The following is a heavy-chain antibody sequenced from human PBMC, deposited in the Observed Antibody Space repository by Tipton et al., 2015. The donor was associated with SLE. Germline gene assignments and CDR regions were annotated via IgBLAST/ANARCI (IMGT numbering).Heavy chain of an antibody. CDR2: VYYTGSS. V-gene: IGHV4-31*03. Sequence: GLVKPSETLSLTCTVSGDSVTSRGSYWTWIRQRPGKGLEWIGYVYYTGSSYSNPSLRSRVSISLDTSKNQFSLRLTSVTAADTAFYYCGGSKGGYGASWGQGTLVTVSA. CDR3: GGSKGGYGAS. J-gene: IGHJ5*02. CDR1: GDSVTSRGSY. D-gene: IGHD3-22*01.